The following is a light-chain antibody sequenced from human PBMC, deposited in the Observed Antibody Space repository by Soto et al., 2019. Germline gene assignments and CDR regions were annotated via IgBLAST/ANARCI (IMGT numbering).Light chain of an antibody. J-gene: IGKJ2*01. Sequence: EIVLTQSPGTLSLSPGERATLSCRASQSVRSNYLAWYQQKPGQAPRLLIYGASSRATGIPDRFSGTGSGTDFTLTISRLEPEGFAVYYCQQYGGSPYTFGQGTKLELK. CDR3: QQYGGSPYT. V-gene: IGKV3-20*01. CDR1: QSVRSNY. CDR2: GAS.